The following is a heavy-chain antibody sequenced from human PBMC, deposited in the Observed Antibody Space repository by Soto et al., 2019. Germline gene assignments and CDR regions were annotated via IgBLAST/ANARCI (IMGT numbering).Heavy chain of an antibody. Sequence: ASVKVSCKASGYTFINYFIHWVRQAPGHRLEWIGIVDPSRGSADYAQKFQGRVTMTTDVSTRTVFMDLSSLTSEDTAVYYCARPLIGNTVDLWG. CDR2: VDPSRGSA. V-gene: IGHV1-46*01. J-gene: IGHJ2*01. CDR3: ARPLIGNTVDL. D-gene: IGHD1-7*01. CDR1: GYTFINYF.